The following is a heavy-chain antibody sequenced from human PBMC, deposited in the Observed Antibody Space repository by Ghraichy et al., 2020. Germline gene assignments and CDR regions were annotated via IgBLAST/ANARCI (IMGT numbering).Heavy chain of an antibody. D-gene: IGHD4-23*01. CDR2: IFYSVST. Sequence: GSLSLTCTVSGGSISSSSTSWAWIRQPPGKGLEWIGSIFYSVSTYFNPSLKSRVTISVDTSQNQFSLKLSSVTAADTAVYYCARQTEYDGGNWFDPWGQGTLVTVAS. V-gene: IGHV4-39*01. J-gene: IGHJ5*02. CDR1: GGSISSSSTS. CDR3: ARQTEYDGGNWFDP.